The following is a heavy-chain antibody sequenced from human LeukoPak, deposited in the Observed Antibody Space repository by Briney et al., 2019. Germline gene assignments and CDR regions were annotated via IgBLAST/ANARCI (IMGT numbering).Heavy chain of an antibody. D-gene: IGHD5-24*01. Sequence: SVKVSCKASGYTLTSYDINWVRQATGQGLEWMGRIIPILGIANYAQKFQGRVTITADKSTSTAYMELSSLRSEDTAVYYCARTSRDGYSLDYWGQGTLVTVSS. CDR2: IIPILGIA. CDR1: GYTLTSYD. J-gene: IGHJ4*02. V-gene: IGHV1-69*04. CDR3: ARTSRDGYSLDY.